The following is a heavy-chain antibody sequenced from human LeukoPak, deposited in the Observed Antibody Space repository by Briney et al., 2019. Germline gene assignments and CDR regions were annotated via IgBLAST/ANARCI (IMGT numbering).Heavy chain of an antibody. J-gene: IGHJ3*02. V-gene: IGHV1-18*01. CDR1: GYTFTSYG. CDR3: AREWYSSGWDAFDI. CDR2: ISAYNGNT. Sequence: GASVNVSCKASGYTFTSYGISWVRQAPGQGLEWMGWISAYNGNTNYAQKLQGRVTMTTDTSTSTAYMELRSLRSDDTAAYYCAREWYSSGWDAFDIWGQGTMVTVSS. D-gene: IGHD6-19*01.